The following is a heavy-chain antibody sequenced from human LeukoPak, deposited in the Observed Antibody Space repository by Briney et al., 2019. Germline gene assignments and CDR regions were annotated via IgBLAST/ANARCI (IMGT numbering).Heavy chain of an antibody. CDR2: IYYSGST. V-gene: IGHV4-39*07. CDR1: GGSISSSSYY. Sequence: SETLSLTCTVSGGSISSSSYYWGWIRQPPGKGLEWIGSIYYSGSTYYNPSLKSRVTISVDTSKNQFSLKLSSVTAADTAVYYCAREKLLGDGSGSYYGCAFDIWGQGTVVTVSS. D-gene: IGHD3-10*01. CDR3: AREKLLGDGSGSYYGCAFDI. J-gene: IGHJ3*02.